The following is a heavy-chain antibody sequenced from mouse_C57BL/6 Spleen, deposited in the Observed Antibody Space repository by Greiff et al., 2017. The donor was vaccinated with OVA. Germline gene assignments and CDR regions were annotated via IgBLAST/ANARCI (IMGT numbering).Heavy chain of an antibody. V-gene: IGHV1-82*01. D-gene: IGHD4-1*02. J-gene: IGHJ2*01. CDR1: GYAFSSSW. CDR2: IYPGDGDT. CDR3: ASSTGADY. Sequence: VQLQQSGPELVKPGASVKLSCKASGYAFSSSWLNWVKQRPGKGLEWIGRIYPGDGDTNYNGKFKGKATLTADKSSSTAYMQLSSLTSEDSAVYFCASSTGADYWGQGTTLTVSS.